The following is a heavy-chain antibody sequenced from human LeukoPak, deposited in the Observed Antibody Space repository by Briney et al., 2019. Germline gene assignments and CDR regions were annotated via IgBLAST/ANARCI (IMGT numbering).Heavy chain of an antibody. J-gene: IGHJ4*02. V-gene: IGHV4-34*01. CDR2: INHSGST. D-gene: IGHD3-10*01. Sequence: SETLSLTCAVYGGSFGGYYWSWIRQPPGKGLEWIGEINHSGSTNYNPSLKSRVTISVDTSKNQFSLKLSSVTAADTAVYYCARAHYGSGSRTFDYWGQGTLVTVSS. CDR1: GGSFGGYY. CDR3: ARAHYGSGSRTFDY.